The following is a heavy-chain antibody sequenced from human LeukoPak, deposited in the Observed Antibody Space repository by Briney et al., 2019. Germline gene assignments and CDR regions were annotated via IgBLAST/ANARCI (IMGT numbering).Heavy chain of an antibody. J-gene: IGHJ4*02. V-gene: IGHV1-69*04. CDR1: GGTFSSYS. CDR2: IIPTLGIA. CDR3: AGEEERGVTVAGTAFDY. Sequence: SVKVSCKASGGTFSSYSITWVRQAPGQGLEWMGRIIPTLGIANYAQKFQGRVTITADKSTSTAYMELSSLRSEDTAVYYCAGEEERGVTVAGTAFDYWGRGTLVTVSS. D-gene: IGHD6-19*01.